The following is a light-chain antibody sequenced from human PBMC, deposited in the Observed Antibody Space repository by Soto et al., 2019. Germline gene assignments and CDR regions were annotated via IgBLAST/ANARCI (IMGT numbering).Light chain of an antibody. Sequence: QSALTQPASVSGSPGQSITISCTGTSSDVGDYNYVSWHQQHPGKAPKLMIYDVSNRPSGVPDRFSGSKSGTSASLAISGLRSEDEADYYCAAWDDSLSGHVCGTGTKVTGL. V-gene: IGLV2-14*01. CDR3: AAWDDSLSGHV. CDR2: DVS. CDR1: SSDVGDYNY. J-gene: IGLJ1*01.